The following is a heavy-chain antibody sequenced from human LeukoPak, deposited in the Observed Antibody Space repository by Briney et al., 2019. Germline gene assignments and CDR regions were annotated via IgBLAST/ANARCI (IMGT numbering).Heavy chain of an antibody. CDR3: ARAYSRCSGSYGVDY. J-gene: IGHJ4*02. CDR2: INPNSGGT. D-gene: IGHD1-26*01. CDR1: GYTFTGYY. Sequence: ASVKVSCKASGYTFTGYYMHWVRQAPGQGLEWMGWINPNSGGTNYAQKFQGRVTMTRDTSISTAYMELSRLRSDDTAVYYCARAYSRCSGSYGVDYWGQGTLVTVSS. V-gene: IGHV1-2*02.